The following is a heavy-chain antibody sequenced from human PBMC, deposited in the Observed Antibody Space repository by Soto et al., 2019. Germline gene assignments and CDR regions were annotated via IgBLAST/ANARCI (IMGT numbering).Heavy chain of an antibody. J-gene: IGHJ4*02. V-gene: IGHV3-53*01. D-gene: IGHD2-2*01. CDR2: LYSGGNT. CDR1: EFTVTNNE. CDR3: ALRRVAYADF. Sequence: GGSLRLSVPAPEFTVTNNERGWVRQAPGKGLEWVSILYSGGNTYYADSVEGRFTISRDGSKNTLYLHMNSLRAEDTAVYYCALRRVAYADFWGQGTRVTVSS.